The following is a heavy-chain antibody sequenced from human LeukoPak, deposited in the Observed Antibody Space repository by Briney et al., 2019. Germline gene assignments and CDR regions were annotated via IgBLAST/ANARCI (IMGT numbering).Heavy chain of an antibody. D-gene: IGHD3/OR15-3a*01. Sequence: PSETLSLTCTVSGGSISSGGYYWSWIRQHPGKGLEWIGYIYYSGSTYYNPSLKSRVTISVDTSKNQFPLKLSSVTAADTAVYYCARGPATWTSFDYWGQGTLVTVSS. CDR1: GGSISSGGYY. V-gene: IGHV4-31*03. J-gene: IGHJ4*02. CDR3: ARGPATWTSFDY. CDR2: IYYSGST.